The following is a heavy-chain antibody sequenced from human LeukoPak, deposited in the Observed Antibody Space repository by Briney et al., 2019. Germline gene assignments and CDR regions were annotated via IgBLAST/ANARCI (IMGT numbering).Heavy chain of an antibody. D-gene: IGHD1-1*01. CDR1: GFTFSSYM. CDR3: ARSLTTLTYEGY. CDR2: INSGSTYT. J-gene: IGHJ4*02. V-gene: IGHV3-21*01. Sequence: GGSLRLSCAASGFTFSSYMMNWVRQAPGKGLEWVSSINSGSTYTYYTESVKGRFTVSRDNAKNSLFLQMNSLRSEDTAIYYCARSLTTLTYEGYWGQGTLVTVSS.